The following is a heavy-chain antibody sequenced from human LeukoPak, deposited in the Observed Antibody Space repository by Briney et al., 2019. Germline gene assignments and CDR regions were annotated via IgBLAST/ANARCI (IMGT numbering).Heavy chain of an antibody. D-gene: IGHD5-18*01. V-gene: IGHV4-59*01. J-gene: IGHJ4*02. CDR2: TRHSGAT. CDR3: ARSSGHSYGDFDY. CDR1: GVSITSNY. Sequence: SETLSLTCSVSGVSITSNYWSWLRQPPGKGLEWLGYTRHSGATSYNPSLKSRSTMSLDTSNNQFSLKLSSVTAADTAVYYCARSSGHSYGDFDYWGQGNLVTVSS.